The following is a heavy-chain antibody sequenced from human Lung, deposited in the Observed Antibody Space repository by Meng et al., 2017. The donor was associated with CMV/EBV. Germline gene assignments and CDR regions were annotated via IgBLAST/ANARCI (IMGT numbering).Heavy chain of an antibody. D-gene: IGHD1-26*01. J-gene: IGHJ4*02. V-gene: IGHV4-4*02. CDR1: GVSIRSNIR. CDR2: IDDSGST. Sequence: QVSRRRPGPGLVNASGTLSLPCGFSGVSIRSNIRWTWVRQPPGKGLEWIGDIDDSGSTNYNPSLNSRISISLDKSKNHFSLKVNSVTAADTAVYYCARGKQDAWELLAYWGQGALVTVSS. CDR3: ARGKQDAWELLAY.